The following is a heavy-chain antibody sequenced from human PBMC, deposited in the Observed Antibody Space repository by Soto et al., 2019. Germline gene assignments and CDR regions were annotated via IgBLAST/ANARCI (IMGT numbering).Heavy chain of an antibody. J-gene: IGHJ6*02. CDR1: GLTFRIYG. CDR3: AKDSPVLTV. CDR2: LSGSGDST. D-gene: IGHD2-8*02. V-gene: IGHV3-23*01. Sequence: EVQLLESGGGLVQPGGSLRLSCAASGLTFRIYGMSWVRQAPGKGLEWVSALSGSGDSTYYADSVKGRFTISRDNSKNTLYLQMNSLSAEDAAVYYCAKDSPVLTVWGQGTTVTVSS.